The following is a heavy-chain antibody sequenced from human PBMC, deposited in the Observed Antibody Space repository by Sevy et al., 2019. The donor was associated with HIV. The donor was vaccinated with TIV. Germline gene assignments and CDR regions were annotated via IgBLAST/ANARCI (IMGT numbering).Heavy chain of an antibody. CDR2: ISSSSSYI. CDR3: ARAKPSCLQQYPTLFDY. V-gene: IGHV3-21*01. CDR1: GFTFSSYS. J-gene: IGHJ4*02. D-gene: IGHD1-1*01. Sequence: GGSLRLSCAASGFTFSSYSMNWVRQAPGKGLEWVSSISSSSSYIYYADSVKGRFTISRDNAKNSLYLQMNSLRAEDTAVYYCARAKPSCLQQYPTLFDYWGQGTLVTVSS.